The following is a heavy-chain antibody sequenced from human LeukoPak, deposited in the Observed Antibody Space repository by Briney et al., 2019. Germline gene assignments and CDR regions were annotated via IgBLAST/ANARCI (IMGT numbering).Heavy chain of an antibody. CDR2: ISSSGTTI. Sequence: GGSLRLSCAASGFNFSDHYMSWIRQAPGKGLEWLSYISSSGTTIYYTDSVKGRFTISRDNAKNSLYLQMNSLRAEDTAVYYCARGIRQYAKSYFDYWGQGTLVTVSS. CDR3: ARGIRQYAKSYFDY. CDR1: GFNFSDHY. V-gene: IGHV3-11*01. J-gene: IGHJ4*02. D-gene: IGHD4-11*01.